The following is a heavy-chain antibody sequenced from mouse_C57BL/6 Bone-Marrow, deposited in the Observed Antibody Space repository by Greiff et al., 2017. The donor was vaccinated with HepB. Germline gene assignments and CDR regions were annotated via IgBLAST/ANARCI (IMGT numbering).Heavy chain of an antibody. J-gene: IGHJ2*01. CDR3: ARNYGSSCDY. CDR1: GYSITSGYD. CDR2: ISYSGST. D-gene: IGHD1-1*01. V-gene: IGHV3-1*01. Sequence: DVQLQESGPGMVKPSQSLSLTCTVTGYSITSGYDWHWIRHFPGNKLEWMGYISYSGSTNYNPSLKSRISITHDTSKNHFFLKLNSVTTEDTATYYCARNYGSSCDYWGQGTTLTVSS.